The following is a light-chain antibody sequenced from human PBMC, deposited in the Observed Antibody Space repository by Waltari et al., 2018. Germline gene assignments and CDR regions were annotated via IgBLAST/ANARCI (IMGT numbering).Light chain of an antibody. CDR1: STT. Sequence: QSVLTQPPSASGTPGQSLIISCSSTSTTVNWFQQVPGAAPKLLIFSDDQRPSGVPARFSGSRSGTSASLAISGLHSEDEADYYCATWDNSLEGWLFGGGTKVTV. CDR3: ATWDNSLEGWL. CDR2: SDD. J-gene: IGLJ2*01. V-gene: IGLV1-44*01.